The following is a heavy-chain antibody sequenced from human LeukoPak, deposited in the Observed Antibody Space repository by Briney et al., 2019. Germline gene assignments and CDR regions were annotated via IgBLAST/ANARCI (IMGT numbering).Heavy chain of an antibody. CDR2: ITSSSSYI. D-gene: IGHD3-22*01. CDR3: ARGYYDRGYMDV. J-gene: IGHJ6*03. Sequence: GGSLRLSCAASGFTFSRYTMNWARQAPGKGLEWVSFITSSSSYIYYADSVKGRFTISRDNAKNSLSLQMNSLRAEDTAVYYCARGYYDRGYMDVWGKGTTVTVSS. V-gene: IGHV3-21*01. CDR1: GFTFSRYT.